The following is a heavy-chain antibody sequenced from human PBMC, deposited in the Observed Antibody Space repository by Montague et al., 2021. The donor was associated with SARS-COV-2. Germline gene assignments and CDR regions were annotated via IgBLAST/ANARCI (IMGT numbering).Heavy chain of an antibody. CDR1: GDSVSRNSAT. V-gene: IGHV6-1*01. D-gene: IGHD1-26*01. J-gene: IGHJ4*02. Sequence: CAISGDSVSRNSATRKWIRQSPARRLHRLGMSYYRSKWYNDYAVSVKSRITINPDTSKNQISLQLNSVTPEDTAVYYCARTSASSDYWGQGTLVTVSS. CDR3: ARTSASSDY. CDR2: SYYRSKWYN.